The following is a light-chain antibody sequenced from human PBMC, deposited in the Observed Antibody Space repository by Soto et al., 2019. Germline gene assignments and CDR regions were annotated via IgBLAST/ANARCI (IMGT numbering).Light chain of an antibody. CDR1: QSISSW. V-gene: IGKV1-5*03. Sequence: DIQMTQSPSTLSASVGDRVTITCRASQSISSWLAWYQQKPGKAPKLLIYKASSLESGVPSRFSGSGSGTEFTLTISSLQPDEFATYYCQQYNSYSPEWTFGQGTKVEIK. CDR3: QQYNSYSPEWT. CDR2: KAS. J-gene: IGKJ1*01.